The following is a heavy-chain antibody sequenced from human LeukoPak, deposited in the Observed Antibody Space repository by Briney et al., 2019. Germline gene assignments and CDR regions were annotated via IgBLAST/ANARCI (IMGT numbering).Heavy chain of an antibody. Sequence: GGSLRLSCAGPGFTFGGNGMHWFRQTPGKGLEWVAVIAYDGSRAFYADSVKGRFTISRDNSKNTTSVQMDDLRAEDTAVYYCTRYNNDHFDYWGQGTLVTVSS. V-gene: IGHV3-33*01. CDR1: GFTFGGNG. J-gene: IGHJ4*02. CDR2: IAYDGSRA. D-gene: IGHD1-14*01. CDR3: TRYNNDHFDY.